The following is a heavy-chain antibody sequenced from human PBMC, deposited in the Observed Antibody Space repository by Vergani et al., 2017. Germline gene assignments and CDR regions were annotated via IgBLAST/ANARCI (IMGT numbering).Heavy chain of an antibody. J-gene: IGHJ4*02. CDR1: GYRFSRYW. Sequence: EVQLVQSGAEVKKPGEPLKISCKGSGYRFSRYWIGWVRQMPGKGLEWMGSIYPDDSETRYSPAFQGQVTIAVDKSINTAYLQWSSLKAADTAMYYCARLGSCSWYVPPDNWGQGMQVTVSS. V-gene: IGHV5-51*03. CDR2: IYPDDSET. CDR3: ARLGSCSWYVPPDN. D-gene: IGHD6-13*01.